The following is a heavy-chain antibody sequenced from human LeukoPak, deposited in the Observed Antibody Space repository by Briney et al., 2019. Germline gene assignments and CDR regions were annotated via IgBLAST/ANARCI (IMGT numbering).Heavy chain of an antibody. Sequence: ASVKVSCKASGYTFTSYGISWVRQAPGQGLEWMGWISAYNGNTNYAQKLQGRVTMTTDTSTSTAYMELRSLRSDDTAVYYCARGQSSLGSPYYFDYWGQGTLVTVSS. CDR2: ISAYNGNT. CDR3: ARGQSSLGSPYYFDY. J-gene: IGHJ4*02. D-gene: IGHD3-16*01. CDR1: GYTFTSYG. V-gene: IGHV1-18*01.